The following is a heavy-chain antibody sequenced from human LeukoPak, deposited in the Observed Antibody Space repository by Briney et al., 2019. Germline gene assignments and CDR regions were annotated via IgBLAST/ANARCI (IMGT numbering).Heavy chain of an antibody. D-gene: IGHD3-22*01. V-gene: IGHV3-49*04. CDR1: GFTFGDYA. CDR3: TTTMIVVVSIFDY. Sequence: PGGSLRLSCTASGFTFGDYAMSWVRQAPGKGLEWVGFIRSKAYGGTTEYAASVKGRFTISRDDSKSIAYLQMNSLKTEDTAVYYCTTTMIVVVSIFDYWGQGTLVTVSS. J-gene: IGHJ4*02. CDR2: IRSKAYGGTT.